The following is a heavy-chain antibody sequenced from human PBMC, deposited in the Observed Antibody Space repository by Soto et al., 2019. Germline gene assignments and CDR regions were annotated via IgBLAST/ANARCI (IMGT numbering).Heavy chain of an antibody. CDR3: ARDVSPGSSSLYLDAFDI. D-gene: IGHD6-13*01. V-gene: IGHV3-7*05. Sequence: EVQLEESGGDLVQPEGSLRLSCAASGFTLSAYWMTWIRQAPGKGLEWVANINRDGSKKSYLDSVRGRFTISRDNVGNSLYLQMDSLRADATALYYCARDVSPGSSSLYLDAFDIWGQGTMVTVSS. CDR1: GFTLSAYW. CDR2: INRDGSKK. J-gene: IGHJ3*02.